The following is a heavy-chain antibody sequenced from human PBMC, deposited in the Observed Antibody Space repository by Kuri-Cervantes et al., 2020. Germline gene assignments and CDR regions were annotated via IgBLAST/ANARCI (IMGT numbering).Heavy chain of an antibody. Sequence: GGSLRLSCAASGFTFSGSAMHWVRQASGKGLEWVGRIRSKANSYATAYAASVKGRFTISRDDSKNTAYLQMNSLSAEDTAVYYCAKEQWELRTFDYWGQGTLVTVSS. J-gene: IGHJ4*02. D-gene: IGHD1-26*01. CDR1: GFTFSGSA. V-gene: IGHV3-73*01. CDR3: AKEQWELRTFDY. CDR2: IRSKANSYAT.